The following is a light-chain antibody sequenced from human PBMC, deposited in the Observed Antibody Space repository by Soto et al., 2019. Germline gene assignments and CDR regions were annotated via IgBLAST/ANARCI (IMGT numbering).Light chain of an antibody. CDR1: SSDVGGYNY. CDR3: SSFTSSSTRGV. Sequence: QSALTQPASVSGSPGQSITISCTGTSSDVGGYNYVSWYQQHPGKAPKLIIFEVTNRPSGVSNRFSGSKSGNTASLTISGLQAEDEAAYYCSSFTSSSTRGVFGTGTKLTVL. J-gene: IGLJ1*01. CDR2: EVT. V-gene: IGLV2-14*01.